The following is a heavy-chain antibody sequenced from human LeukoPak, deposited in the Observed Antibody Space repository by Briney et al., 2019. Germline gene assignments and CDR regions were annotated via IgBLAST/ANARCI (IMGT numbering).Heavy chain of an antibody. V-gene: IGHV3-74*01. CDR2: IYRDGSST. J-gene: IGHJ4*02. Sequence: GGSLRLSCAVSGFTFSSYWMHCVRQAPGKGLVWVSRIYRDGSSTSNADSVKGRFTISRDNAKNTLYLQMNSLRAEDTAVYYCARGSSGWADYWGQGTLVTVSS. CDR1: GFTFSSYW. CDR3: ARGSSGWADY. D-gene: IGHD6-25*01.